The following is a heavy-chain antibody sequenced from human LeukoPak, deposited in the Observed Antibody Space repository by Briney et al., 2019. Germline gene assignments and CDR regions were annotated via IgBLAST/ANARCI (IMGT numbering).Heavy chain of an antibody. CDR3: TQVGMADY. V-gene: IGHV3-15*01. J-gene: IGHJ4*02. Sequence: GGSLRLSCAASGFTFSHAWMSWVCQAPGKGLEWDGRIKSKTNGGTTDYAAPVKGRFTISRDYSKNTLHLQMNSLKTEDTAVYYCTQVGMADYWGQGTLVTVSS. D-gene: IGHD6-13*01. CDR1: GFTFSHAW. CDR2: IKSKTNGGTT.